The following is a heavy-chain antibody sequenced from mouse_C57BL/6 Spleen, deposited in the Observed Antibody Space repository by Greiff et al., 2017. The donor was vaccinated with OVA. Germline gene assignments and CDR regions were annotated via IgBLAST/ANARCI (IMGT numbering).Heavy chain of an antibody. CDR1: GYTFTSYW. Sequence: VQLQQPGAELVRPGSSVKLSCKASGYTFTSYWMHWVKQRPIQGLEWIGNIDPSDSETHYTQKFKDKATLTVDKSSSTAYMQLSSLTSEDSAVYYCASDYGSSYVAYWGQGTLVTVSA. V-gene: IGHV1-52*01. CDR3: ASDYGSSYVAY. D-gene: IGHD1-1*01. J-gene: IGHJ3*01. CDR2: IDPSDSET.